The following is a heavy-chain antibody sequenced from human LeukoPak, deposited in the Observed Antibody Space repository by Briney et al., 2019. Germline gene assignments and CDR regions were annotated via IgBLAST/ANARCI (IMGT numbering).Heavy chain of an antibody. J-gene: IGHJ4*02. CDR1: GFPFSDYA. Sequence: GGSLRLSCAASGFPFSDYAMSWVRQAPGKGLEWVSGISGGGTGTNYADSVKGRFTISRDNAKNSLSLQMNSLRIEDTAVYYCARDNYGDYTYWGQGTLVTVSS. D-gene: IGHD4-17*01. CDR3: ARDNYGDYTY. CDR2: ISGGGTGT. V-gene: IGHV3-23*01.